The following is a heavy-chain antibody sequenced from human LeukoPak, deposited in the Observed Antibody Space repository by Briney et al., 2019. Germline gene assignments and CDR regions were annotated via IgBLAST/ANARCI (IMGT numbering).Heavy chain of an antibody. D-gene: IGHD1-26*01. CDR1: GFTFSSYS. J-gene: IGHJ4*02. Sequence: GGSLRLSCAASGFTFSSYSMNWVRQAPGKGLEWVSSITSSSSYIYYADSVKGRFTISRDNAKNSLYLQMNSLRAEDTAVYYCARDRFASGSLSYWGQGTLVTVSS. CDR2: ITSSSSYI. CDR3: ARDRFASGSLSY. V-gene: IGHV3-21*01.